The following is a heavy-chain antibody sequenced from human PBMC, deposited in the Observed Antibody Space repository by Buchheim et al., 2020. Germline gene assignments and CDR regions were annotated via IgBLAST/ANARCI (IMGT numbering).Heavy chain of an antibody. J-gene: IGHJ6*02. CDR3: AREGIPGSHLYYYGMDV. D-gene: IGHD3-10*01. V-gene: IGHV4-39*07. Sequence: QLQLQESGPGLVKPSETLSLTCTVSGGSVSRSDYYWGWIRQPPGKGLEWIGSIYDSGNTYYNPSLKSRVTISVDTSKNQFSLKLSSVTAADTAVYYCAREGIPGSHLYYYGMDVWGQGTT. CDR1: GGSVSRSDYY. CDR2: IYDSGNT.